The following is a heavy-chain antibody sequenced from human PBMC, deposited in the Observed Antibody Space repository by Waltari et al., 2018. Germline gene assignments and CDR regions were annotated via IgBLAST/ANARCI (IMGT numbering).Heavy chain of an antibody. V-gene: IGHV1-2*06. CDR3: ARGFRDYYGSGSYYLFDY. J-gene: IGHJ4*02. CDR2: INPNSGGT. CDR1: GFTFTGYY. Sequence: QVQLVQSGAEVKKPGASVKVSCRASGFTFTGYYMHWVRQAPGQGLEWMGRINPNSGGTNYAQKFQGRVTMTRDTSISTAYIELSRLRSDDTAVYYCARGFRDYYGSGSYYLFDYWGQGTLVTVSS. D-gene: IGHD3-10*01.